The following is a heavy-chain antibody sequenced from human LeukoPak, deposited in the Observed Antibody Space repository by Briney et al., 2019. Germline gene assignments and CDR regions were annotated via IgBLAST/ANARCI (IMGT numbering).Heavy chain of an antibody. V-gene: IGHV3-21*01. CDR3: ARDPYSGSYGDSYYYYMDV. J-gene: IGHJ6*03. D-gene: IGHD1-26*01. Sequence: GGSLRLSCAASGFSFSSYNMNWVRQAPGKGLEWVSSITTSSTYTFYADSVKGRFTISRDNAKNSLYLQMNSLRAEDTAVYYCARDPYSGSYGDSYYYYMDVWGKGTTVTISS. CDR2: ITTSSTYT. CDR1: GFSFSSYN.